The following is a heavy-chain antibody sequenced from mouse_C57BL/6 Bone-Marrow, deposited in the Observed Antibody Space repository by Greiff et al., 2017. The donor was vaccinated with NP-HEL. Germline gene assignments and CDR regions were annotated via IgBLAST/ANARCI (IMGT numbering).Heavy chain of an antibody. V-gene: IGHV2-2*01. J-gene: IGHJ3*01. CDR2: IWSGGST. Sequence: VQLQESGPGLVQPSQSLSITCTVSGFSLTSYGVHWVRQSPGKGLEWLGVIWSGGSTDYNAAFISRLSISKDNSKSQVFFKMNSLQADDTAIYYCASDGPWFAYWGQGTLATVSA. D-gene: IGHD2-3*01. CDR1: GFSLTSYG. CDR3: ASDGPWFAY.